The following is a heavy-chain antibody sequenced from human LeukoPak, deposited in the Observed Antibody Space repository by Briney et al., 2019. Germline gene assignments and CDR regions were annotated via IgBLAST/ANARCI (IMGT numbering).Heavy chain of an antibody. Sequence: GGSLRLSCAASGFTFSDYYMSWIRQAPGKGLEWVSYISSSGSSIYYADSVKSRFTMSRDNAKNSLYLQMNSLRAEDTAVYYCAGTLSVVPAAIGYWGQGTLVTVSS. CDR3: AGTLSVVPAAIGY. D-gene: IGHD2-2*01. V-gene: IGHV3-11*01. J-gene: IGHJ4*02. CDR2: ISSSGSSI. CDR1: GFTFSDYY.